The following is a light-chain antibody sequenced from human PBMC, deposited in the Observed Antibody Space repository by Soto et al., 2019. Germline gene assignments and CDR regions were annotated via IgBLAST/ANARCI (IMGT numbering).Light chain of an antibody. V-gene: IGKV3-11*01. J-gene: IGKJ5*01. CDR1: QSISSY. CDR3: QQRANWPIT. Sequence: EIRLTQSPDTLSLCPGERAALSCRASQSISSYLAWYQQKPGQAPRLLIYDASERATGIPARFSGGGSETDFTLTISSLEPEDFGVYYCQQRANWPITFGQGTLLAIK. CDR2: DAS.